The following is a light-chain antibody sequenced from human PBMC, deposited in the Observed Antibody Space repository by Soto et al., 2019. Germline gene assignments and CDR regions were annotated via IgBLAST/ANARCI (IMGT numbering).Light chain of an antibody. CDR2: GAS. V-gene: IGKV3-20*01. J-gene: IGKJ2*01. Sequence: EIVLTQSPGTLSLSPGERATLSCRASQSVSSRYLGWYQQKPGQAPRLLIYGASSRATGIPDRFSGSGSGPDFTLTISRLEPEDFAVYYCQQYGSSGYTFGQGTKLEIK. CDR3: QQYGSSGYT. CDR1: QSVSSRY.